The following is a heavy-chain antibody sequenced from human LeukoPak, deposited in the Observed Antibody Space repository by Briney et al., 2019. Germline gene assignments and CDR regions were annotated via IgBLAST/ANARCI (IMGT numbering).Heavy chain of an antibody. D-gene: IGHD4-17*01. Sequence: SETLSLTCTVSAGSIISSSKFWGWIRQSPGKGLEWIGSIYYSGSTYYNPSLKSRVTILVDTSKNQFSLRLTSVTVADTAVYYCARGDYGSPFGVWYYYYGMDVWGQGTTVTVSS. J-gene: IGHJ6*02. V-gene: IGHV4-39*07. CDR2: IYYSGST. CDR3: ARGDYGSPFGVWYYYYGMDV. CDR1: AGSIISSSKF.